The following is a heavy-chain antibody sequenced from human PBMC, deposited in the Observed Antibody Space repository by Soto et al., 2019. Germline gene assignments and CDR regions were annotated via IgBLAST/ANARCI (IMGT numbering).Heavy chain of an antibody. D-gene: IGHD6-6*01. V-gene: IGHV3-23*01. CDR3: AKDLRKYSTLTLVS. CDR1: GFTFSSYA. Sequence: GGSLRLSCAASGFTFSSYAMNWVRQAPGKGLEWVSAISGSGGSTYYADSVKGRFTISXXXXXXTXYXQXXXXRTXDTAVDYCAKDLRKYSTLTLVSWGQGTLVTVS. CDR2: ISGSGGST. J-gene: IGHJ5*02.